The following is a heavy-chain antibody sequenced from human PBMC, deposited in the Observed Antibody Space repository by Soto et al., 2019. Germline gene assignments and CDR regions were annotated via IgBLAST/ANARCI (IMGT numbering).Heavy chain of an antibody. CDR3: ARSRRYWDYFDY. J-gene: IGHJ4*02. CDR2: ISAYNGNT. CDR1: GYTLTSYG. Sequence: APVEGFCKASGYTLTSYGISWVGQAPGQGLEWMGWISAYNGNTNYAQKLQGRVTMTTDTSTSTAYMELRSLRSDDTAVYYCARSRRYWDYFDYWGQGTLVTVSS. V-gene: IGHV1-18*01. D-gene: IGHD2-8*02.